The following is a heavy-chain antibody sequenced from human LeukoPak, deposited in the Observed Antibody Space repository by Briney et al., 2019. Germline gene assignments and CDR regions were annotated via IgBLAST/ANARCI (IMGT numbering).Heavy chain of an antibody. CDR1: GGTFTSYA. Sequence: ASVKVSCKASGGTFTSYAISWVRQAPGQGLEWMGWINPNSGGTKYAQKFQGRVTMTRDTSISTAYMELSRLRSDDTAVYYCARDVGFLEWFYAFDIWGQGTMVTVSS. J-gene: IGHJ3*02. V-gene: IGHV1-2*02. D-gene: IGHD3-3*01. CDR3: ARDVGFLEWFYAFDI. CDR2: INPNSGGT.